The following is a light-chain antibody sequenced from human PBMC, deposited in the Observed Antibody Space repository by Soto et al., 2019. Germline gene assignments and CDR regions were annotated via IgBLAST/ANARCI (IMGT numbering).Light chain of an antibody. CDR3: SSYTSYSTSDV. CDR2: DVS. V-gene: IGLV2-14*03. J-gene: IGLJ1*01. Sequence: QSALTQPASVSGSPGQSITISCTGTNGDVGAYNHVSWYQHYPGKAPKVIIYDVSNRPSGVSDRFSGSKSGNTASLTISGLQAADEADYYCSSYTSYSTSDVFGGGTKLTVL. CDR1: NGDVGAYNH.